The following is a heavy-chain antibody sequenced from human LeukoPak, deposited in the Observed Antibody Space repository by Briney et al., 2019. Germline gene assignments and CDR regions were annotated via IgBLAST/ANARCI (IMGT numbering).Heavy chain of an antibody. J-gene: IGHJ4*02. CDR3: ARARYGSGGHFFDF. Sequence: GGSLRLSCAASGFNFNSYWMSWVRQAQGKGLECVANIKQDGSEIYFVDSVKGRFTISRDNAKSSLYLQMNSLRGEDTAVYYCARARYGSGGHFFDFWGQGALVTVSS. D-gene: IGHD3-10*01. CDR2: IKQDGSEI. V-gene: IGHV3-7*04. CDR1: GFNFNSYW.